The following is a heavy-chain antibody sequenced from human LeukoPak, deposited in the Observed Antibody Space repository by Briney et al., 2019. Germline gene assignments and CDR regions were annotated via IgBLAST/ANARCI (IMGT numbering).Heavy chain of an antibody. CDR3: ARDLVAGTHYYGMDV. CDR1: GGTFSSYS. V-gene: IGHV1-69*13. J-gene: IGHJ6*02. D-gene: IGHD6-19*01. Sequence: ASVKVSCKASGGTFSSYSISWVRQASGQGLEWMGGIIPIFGTANYAQKFQGRVTITADESTSTAYMELSSLRSEDTAVYYCARDLVAGTHYYGMDVWGQGTTVTVSS. CDR2: IIPIFGTA.